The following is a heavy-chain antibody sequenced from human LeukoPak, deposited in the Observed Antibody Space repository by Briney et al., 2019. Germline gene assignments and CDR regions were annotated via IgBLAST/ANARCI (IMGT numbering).Heavy chain of an antibody. CDR3: ARHRDYYGSGSYLNWFDP. J-gene: IGHJ5*02. V-gene: IGHV4-39*01. CDR1: GGSISSSSYY. D-gene: IGHD3-10*01. Sequence: SXXLSLTCTVSGGSISSSSYYWGWIRQPPGKGLEWIGSIYYSGSTYYNPSLKSRVTISVDTSKNQFSLKLSSVTAADTAVYYCARHRDYYGSGSYLNWFDPWGQGTLVTVSS. CDR2: IYYSGST.